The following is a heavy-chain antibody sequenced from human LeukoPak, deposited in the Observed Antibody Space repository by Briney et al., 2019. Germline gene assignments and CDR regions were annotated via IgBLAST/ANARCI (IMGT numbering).Heavy chain of an antibody. Sequence: SETLSLTCTVSGGSISSGDYYWSWIRQPPGKGLEWTGYIYYSGSTYYNPSLKSRVTISVDTSKKQFSLKLSSVTAADTAVYYCARLTYDSTFDYWGQGTLVTVSS. V-gene: IGHV4-30-4*01. J-gene: IGHJ4*02. CDR3: ARLTYDSTFDY. CDR2: IYYSGST. D-gene: IGHD3-22*01. CDR1: GGSISSGDYY.